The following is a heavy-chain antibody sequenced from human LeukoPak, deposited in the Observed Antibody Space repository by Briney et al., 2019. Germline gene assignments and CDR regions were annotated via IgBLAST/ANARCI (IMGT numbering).Heavy chain of an antibody. CDR1: GGSISSYY. CDR2: IYTSGST. J-gene: IGHJ6*03. CDR3: ARAVASSLGRYYYYYIDV. Sequence: SETLSLTCTISGGSISSYYWSWIRQPAGKGLEWIGRIYTSGSTNYNPSLKSRVTMSVDTSKNQFSLKLSSVTAADTAVYYCARAVASSLGRYYYYYIDVWGKGTTVTVSS. V-gene: IGHV4-4*07. D-gene: IGHD2-15*01.